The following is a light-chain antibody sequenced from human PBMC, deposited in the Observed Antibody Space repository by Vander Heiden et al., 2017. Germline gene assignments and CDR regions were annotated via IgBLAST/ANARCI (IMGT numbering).Light chain of an antibody. CDR1: SSDVGGNNY. CDR3: SAYAGSNNYV. CDR2: EVT. Sequence: QSALTPPPSASGSPGQAVHMSCTGTSSDVGGNNYVSWYQKHPGKAPKLMIYEVTKRPSGVPDRFSGSKSGNTASLTVSGLQAEDEAEYYCSAYAGSNNYVFGTGTKVTVL. J-gene: IGLJ1*01. V-gene: IGLV2-8*01.